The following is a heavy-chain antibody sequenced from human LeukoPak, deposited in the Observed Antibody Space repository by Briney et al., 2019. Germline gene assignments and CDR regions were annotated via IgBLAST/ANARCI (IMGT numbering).Heavy chain of an antibody. D-gene: IGHD2-21*02. CDR3: ARGGFYCGDDCYVDY. V-gene: IGHV4-34*01. CDR1: GGSLSYYY. Sequence: SETLSLTCAVYGGSLSYYYWSWIRQSPEKGLEWIGEINRSGSTNHNPSLNTRVSISVDTSKNQFSLKLSSVPAADTDIYYCARGGFYCGDDCYVDYWGQGALVTVSS. CDR2: INRSGST. J-gene: IGHJ4*02.